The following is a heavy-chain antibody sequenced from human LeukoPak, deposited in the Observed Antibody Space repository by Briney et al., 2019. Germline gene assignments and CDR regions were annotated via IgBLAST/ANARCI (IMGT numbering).Heavy chain of an antibody. J-gene: IGHJ4*02. CDR2: INAGSGNT. CDR3: ARDPIGSRWPYYFDY. Sequence: ASVKVSCKASGYTFTTYAMHWVRQAPGQRLEWMGWINAGSGNTKYSQKFQARVTITRDTSASTAYMEMRSLRSEDTAVYYCARDPIGSRWPYYFDYWGQGTLVTVAS. CDR1: GYTFTTYA. D-gene: IGHD6-13*01. V-gene: IGHV1-3*01.